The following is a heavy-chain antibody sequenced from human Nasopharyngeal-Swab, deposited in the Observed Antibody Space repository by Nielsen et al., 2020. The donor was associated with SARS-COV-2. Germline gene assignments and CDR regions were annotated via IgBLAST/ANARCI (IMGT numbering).Heavy chain of an antibody. CDR2: TRNKANSYTT. V-gene: IGHV3-72*01. Sequence: GGSLRLSCAASGFAFSDHYMDWVRQAPGKGLEWVGRTRNKANSYTTEYAASVKGRFTFSRDDSKNSLYLQMNSLKTEDTAVYYCARVSGSYSDYWGQGTLVTVSS. J-gene: IGHJ4*02. CDR3: ARVSGSYSDY. CDR1: GFAFSDHY. D-gene: IGHD1-26*01.